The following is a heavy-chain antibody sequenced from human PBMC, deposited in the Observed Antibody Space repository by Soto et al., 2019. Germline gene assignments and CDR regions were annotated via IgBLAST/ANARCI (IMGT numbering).Heavy chain of an antibody. Sequence: QVQLVQTGDEVKKPGASVKVSCKASGYIFVNYGIAWVRQAPGQGLEWMGRISPYTGNTHTATKVQGRLTMTTDTSTSTAYMDLGSLTSDDTAVYYCVMVDNYVTPTPQDVWGPGTTVTVSS. CDR1: GYIFVNYG. D-gene: IGHD3-16*01. V-gene: IGHV1-18*01. J-gene: IGHJ6*02. CDR3: VMVDNYVTPTPQDV. CDR2: ISPYTGNT.